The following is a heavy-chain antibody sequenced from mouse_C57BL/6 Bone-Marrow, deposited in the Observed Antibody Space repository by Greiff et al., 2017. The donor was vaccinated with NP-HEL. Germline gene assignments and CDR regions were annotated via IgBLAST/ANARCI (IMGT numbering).Heavy chain of an antibody. CDR2: IDPSDSYT. Sequence: QVQLQQPGAELVMPGASVKLSCKASGYTFTSYWMHWVKQRPGQGLEWIGEIDPSDSYTNYNQKFKGKSTLTVDKSSSTAYMQLRSLTSEDSAVYYCAREGANWDWYFDVWGTGTTVTVSS. V-gene: IGHV1-69*01. CDR1: GYTFTSYW. D-gene: IGHD4-1*01. J-gene: IGHJ1*03. CDR3: AREGANWDWYFDV.